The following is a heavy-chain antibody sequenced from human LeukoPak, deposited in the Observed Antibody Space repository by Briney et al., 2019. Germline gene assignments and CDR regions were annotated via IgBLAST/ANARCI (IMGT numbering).Heavy chain of an antibody. J-gene: IGHJ4*02. V-gene: IGHV1-46*01. D-gene: IGHD3-22*01. CDR1: GYTFTSYY. CDR2: INPSGGST. Sequence: GASVKVSCKAPGYTFTSYYMHWVRQAPGQGLEWMGIINPSGGSTSYAQKFQGRVTMTRDASTSTVYMEVSSLRSDDTAVYYCARDGYDSSGPLDYWGQGTLVTVSS. CDR3: ARDGYDSSGPLDY.